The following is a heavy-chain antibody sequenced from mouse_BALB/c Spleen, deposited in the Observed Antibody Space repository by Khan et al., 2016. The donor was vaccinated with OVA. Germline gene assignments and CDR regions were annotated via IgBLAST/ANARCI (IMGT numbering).Heavy chain of an antibody. J-gene: IGHJ3*01. CDR2: ISTGGSYT. V-gene: IGHV5-6*01. CDR3: TRLAYYHDSEGFAY. CDR1: GFTFSTYG. D-gene: IGHD1-1*01. Sequence: EVELVESGGDLVKPGGSLKLSCAASGFTFSTYGMSWVRQTPDKRLEWVATISTGGSYTYYPDSVKGRVTISGDNAKNTLYLQMTSLKSEDTAMFYGTRLAYYHDSEGFAYWGQGTLVTVSA.